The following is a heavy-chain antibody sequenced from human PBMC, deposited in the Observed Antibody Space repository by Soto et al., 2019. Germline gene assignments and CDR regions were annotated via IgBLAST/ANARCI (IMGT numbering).Heavy chain of an antibody. V-gene: IGHV4-34*01. CDR3: ARANNWNYDHWFDP. CDR1: GGSFSGYY. D-gene: IGHD1-7*01. J-gene: IGHJ5*02. CDR2: INHSGST. Sequence: SETLSLTCAVYGGSFSGYYWSWIRQPPGKGLEWIGEINHSGSTNYNPSLKSRVTISVDTSKNQFSLKLSSVTAADTAVYYCARANNWNYDHWFDPWGQGTLVTVSS.